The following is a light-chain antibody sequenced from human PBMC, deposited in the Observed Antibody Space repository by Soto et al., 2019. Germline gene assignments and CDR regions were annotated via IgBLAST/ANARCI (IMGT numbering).Light chain of an antibody. V-gene: IGLV3-9*01. Sequence: SYELTQPLSVSVALGQTSSITCGGDNIGNKNVHWYQQRPGQAPVLVMFRDSYRPSAIPERFSGSNSGNTATLTISRAHAGDEADYYCQVWDSSSVVFGGGTKLTVL. CDR1: NIGNKN. CDR2: RDS. J-gene: IGLJ2*01. CDR3: QVWDSSSVV.